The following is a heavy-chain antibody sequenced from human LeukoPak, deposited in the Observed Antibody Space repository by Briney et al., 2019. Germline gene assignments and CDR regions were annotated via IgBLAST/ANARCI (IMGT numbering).Heavy chain of an antibody. CDR2: INAGNGRT. J-gene: IGHJ4*02. D-gene: IGHD4-17*01. Sequence: ASVKVSCEASGYSFSDYAVQWVRQAPGQRLEWMGWINAGNGRTEYSQNFQGRATITRDRSANTAYMELSSLRSEDTSIYYCARGRWTATETTYYLDYWGQGTLVTVSS. CDR3: ARGRWTATETTYYLDY. CDR1: GYSFSDYA. V-gene: IGHV1-3*01.